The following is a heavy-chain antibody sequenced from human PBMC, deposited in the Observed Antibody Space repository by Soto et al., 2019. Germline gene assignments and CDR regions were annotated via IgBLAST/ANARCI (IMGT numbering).Heavy chain of an antibody. Sequence: QVPLLESCPGLVKPSETLARTCIVSGGSITSYHCSWIRQLPEKGLEWIASTSYTGNTNYNPSFQSRGTISIDTSKNQVALKMTSMTAADTSVYYCARYIHAGFTHSFDPWGQGTLVTVSS. CDR2: TSYTGNT. D-gene: IGHD2-15*01. V-gene: IGHV4-59*01. J-gene: IGHJ5*02. CDR3: ARYIHAGFTHSFDP. CDR1: GGSITSYH.